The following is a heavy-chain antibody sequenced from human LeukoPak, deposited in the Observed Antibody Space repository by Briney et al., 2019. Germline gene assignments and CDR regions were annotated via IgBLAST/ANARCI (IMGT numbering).Heavy chain of an antibody. CDR1: GGSISSYY. J-gene: IGHJ5*02. V-gene: IGHV4-59*01. D-gene: IGHD2-2*02. Sequence: SETLSLTCTVSGGSISSYYWSWIRQPPGKGLEWIGYIYYSGSTNYNPSLKSRVTISVDTSKNQFSLKLSSVTAADTAVYYCARGDCSSTSCYSQYRWFDPWGQGTQVTVSS. CDR2: IYYSGST. CDR3: ARGDCSSTSCYSQYRWFDP.